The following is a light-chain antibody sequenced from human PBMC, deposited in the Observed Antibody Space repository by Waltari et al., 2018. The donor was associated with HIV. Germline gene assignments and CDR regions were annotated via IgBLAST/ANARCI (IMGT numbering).Light chain of an antibody. V-gene: IGKV1-5*03. CDR2: KAS. J-gene: IGKJ1*01. Sequence: DIQMTQSPSTLSASVGDRVTITCRASQSINNWLAWYQQKPGKAPKVLIYKASSLESGVPSRFSGSGSGTEFTLTISSLQPDDFATYYCQQYNSYSQTFGQGTKVEIK. CDR3: QQYNSYSQT. CDR1: QSINNW.